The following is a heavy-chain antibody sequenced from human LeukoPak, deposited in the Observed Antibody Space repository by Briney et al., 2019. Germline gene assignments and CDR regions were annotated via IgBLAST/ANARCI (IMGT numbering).Heavy chain of an antibody. Sequence: GGSLRLSCAASGFTFSSYGMHWVRQAPGKGLEWVAFIRYDGSNKYYADSVKGRFTISRDNSKNTLYLQMNSLRAEDTAVYYCAKDFDGLGSLEWLLSTAALRGAFDIWGQGTMVTVSS. V-gene: IGHV3-30*02. CDR2: IRYDGSNK. CDR1: GFTFSSYG. J-gene: IGHJ3*02. D-gene: IGHD3-3*01. CDR3: AKDFDGLGSLEWLLSTAALRGAFDI.